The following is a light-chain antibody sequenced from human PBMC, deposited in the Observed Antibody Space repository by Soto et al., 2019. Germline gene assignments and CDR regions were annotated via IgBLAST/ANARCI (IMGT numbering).Light chain of an antibody. Sequence: QSVLTQPHSASGTPGQRVTISCSGGSSNIGTNAVNWYQQLPGTAPKLLIYNNNQRPSGVPDRFSGSKSGTSASLAISGLQSEDEADYYCAAWDASLNGYVFGTGTKVTVL. CDR2: NNN. V-gene: IGLV1-44*01. CDR3: AAWDASLNGYV. J-gene: IGLJ1*01. CDR1: SSNIGTNA.